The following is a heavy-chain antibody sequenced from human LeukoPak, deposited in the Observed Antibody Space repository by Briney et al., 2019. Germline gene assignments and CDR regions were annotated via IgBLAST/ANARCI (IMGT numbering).Heavy chain of an antibody. CDR2: LPYDGSYN. V-gene: IGHV3-30*02. CDR1: GVSLSSYG. J-gene: IGHJ5*01. Sequence: GGSLRLSCEVSGVSLSSYGMHWVRQAPGKGLEWVAWLPYDGSYNSAAASLKGRFAISKDISKNTLYLDMDSLTPEDTAVYYCAAAGLGVAHWFSSWGQGTLVIVSS. D-gene: IGHD2-15*01. CDR3: AAAGLGVAHWFSS.